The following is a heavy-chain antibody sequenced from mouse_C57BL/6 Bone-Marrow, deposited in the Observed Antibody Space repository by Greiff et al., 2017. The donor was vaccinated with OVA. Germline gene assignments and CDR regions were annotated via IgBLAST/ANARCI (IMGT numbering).Heavy chain of an antibody. D-gene: IGHD1-1*01. CDR1: GYSITSGYY. CDR2: ISYDGSN. V-gene: IGHV3-6*01. J-gene: IGHJ2*01. Sequence: ESGPGLVKPSQSLSLTCSVTGYSITSGYYWNWIRQFPGNKLEWMGYISYDGSNNYNPSLKNRISITRDTSKNQFFLKLNSVTTEDTATYYCAREDDYYGSSYWGQGTTLTVSS. CDR3: AREDDYYGSSY.